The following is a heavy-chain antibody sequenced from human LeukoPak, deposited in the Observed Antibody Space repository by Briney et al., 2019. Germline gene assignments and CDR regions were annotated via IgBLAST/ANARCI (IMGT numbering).Heavy chain of an antibody. V-gene: IGHV4-4*07. CDR1: GGSISSYY. CDR3: ARDLSDYYGSGSYRPIDAFDI. CDR2: FYTGGST. Sequence: SETLSLTCTVSGGSISSYYWNWIRQSAGRGLEWIGRFYTGGSTNYNPSLKSRVTMSVDTSKNQFSLKLTSVIAADTAVYYCARDLSDYYGSGSYRPIDAFDIWGQGTMVTVSS. J-gene: IGHJ3*02. D-gene: IGHD3-10*01.